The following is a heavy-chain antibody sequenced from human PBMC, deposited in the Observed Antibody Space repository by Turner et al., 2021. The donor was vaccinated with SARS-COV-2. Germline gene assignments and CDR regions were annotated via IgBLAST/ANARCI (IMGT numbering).Heavy chain of an antibody. Sequence: EVQLVESGGGLVKPGGSLRLSCAAPGFTFSSYNMNWVRQAPGKGLEWVSSISSSSSYIYYADSVKGRFTKSRDNAKNSLYLQMNSLRAEDTAVYYCARDVREYYYDSSGFDYWGQGTLVTVSS. CDR1: GFTFSSYN. J-gene: IGHJ4*02. CDR2: ISSSSSYI. CDR3: ARDVREYYYDSSGFDY. D-gene: IGHD3-22*01. V-gene: IGHV3-21*01.